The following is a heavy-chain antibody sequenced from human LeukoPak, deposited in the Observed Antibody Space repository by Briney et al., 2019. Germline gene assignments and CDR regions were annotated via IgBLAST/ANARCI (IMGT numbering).Heavy chain of an antibody. D-gene: IGHD2-15*01. J-gene: IGHJ2*01. CDR2: MNPNSGNT. Sequence: ASVKVSCKASGYTFTSYDINWVRQATGQGLEWMGWMNPNSGNTGYAQKLQGRVTMTTDTSTSTAYMELRSLRSDDTAVYYCARDRGPALGYCSGGSCYSQYWYFDLWGRGTLVTVSS. CDR3: ARDRGPALGYCSGGSCYSQYWYFDL. CDR1: GYTFTSYD. V-gene: IGHV1-8*01.